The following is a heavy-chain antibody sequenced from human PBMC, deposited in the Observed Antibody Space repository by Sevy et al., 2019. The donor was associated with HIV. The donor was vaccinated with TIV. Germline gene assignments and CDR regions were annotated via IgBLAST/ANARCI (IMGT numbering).Heavy chain of an antibody. CDR3: AKMKHSSGWYGN. CDR2: ISGSGGST. CDR1: VFTFSSYA. J-gene: IGHJ4*02. D-gene: IGHD6-19*01. Sequence: GGSLRLSCAASVFTFSSYAMSWVRQAPGKGLEWVSAISGSGGSTYYADSVKGRFTISRDNSKNTLYLQMNSLRAEDTAVYYCAKMKHSSGWYGNWGQGTLVTVSS. V-gene: IGHV3-23*01.